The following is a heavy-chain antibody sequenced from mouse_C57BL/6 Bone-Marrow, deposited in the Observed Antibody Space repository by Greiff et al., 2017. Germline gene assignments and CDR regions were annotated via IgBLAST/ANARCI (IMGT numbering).Heavy chain of an antibody. CDR2: IHPNSGST. D-gene: IGHD1-1*01. CDR1: GYTFTSYW. CDR3: ERSFFTTVDY. V-gene: IGHV1-64*01. Sequence: QVQLQQPGAELVKPGASVKLSCKASGYTFTSYWMHWVKQRPGQGLEWIGMIHPNSGSTNYNEKFKSKATLTVDKSSSTAYMQLSSLTSEESAVYDCERSFFTTVDYGGRGTALTVSA. J-gene: IGHJ2*01.